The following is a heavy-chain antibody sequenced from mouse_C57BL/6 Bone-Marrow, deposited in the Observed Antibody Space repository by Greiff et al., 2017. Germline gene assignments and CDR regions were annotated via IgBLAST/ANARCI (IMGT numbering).Heavy chain of an antibody. CDR1: GFNIKDDY. V-gene: IGHV14-4*01. J-gene: IGHJ2*01. CDR2: IDPENGDT. CDR3: TTVYYFDY. Sequence: VQLQQSGAELVRPGASVKLSCTASGFNIKDDYMHWVKQRPEQGLEWIGWIDPENGDTEDASKFQGKATITADTSSNTAYLQLSSLTSEDTAVYYCTTVYYFDYWGQGTTLTVSS.